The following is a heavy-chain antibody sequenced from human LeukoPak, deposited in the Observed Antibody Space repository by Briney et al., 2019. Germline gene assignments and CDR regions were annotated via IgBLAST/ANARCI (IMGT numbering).Heavy chain of an antibody. CDR2: IYYTGNT. D-gene: IGHD1-26*01. CDR1: GCSISNSF. CDR3: AKDSGSSPTFDY. V-gene: IGHV4-59*01. J-gene: IGHJ4*02. Sequence: SETLSLTCTVSGCSISNSFWRWIRQPPGKGLEWIAYIYYTGNTKYNPSLKSQVTISVDTSKNQFSLRLSSVTAEDTGVYYCAKDSGSSPTFDYWGQGTLVTVSS.